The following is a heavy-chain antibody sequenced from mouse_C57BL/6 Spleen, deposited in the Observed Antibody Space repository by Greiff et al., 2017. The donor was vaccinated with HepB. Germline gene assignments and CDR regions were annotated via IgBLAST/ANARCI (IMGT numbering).Heavy chain of an antibody. J-gene: IGHJ4*01. Sequence: VQLQQPGAELVKPGASVKLSCKASGYTFTSYWMHWVKQRPGQGLEWIGMIHPNSGSTNYNEKFKSKATLTVDNSSSTAYMQLSSLTSEDSAVYYCARPYYDYGGYAMDYWGQGTSVTVSS. V-gene: IGHV1-64*01. CDR3: ARPYYDYGGYAMDY. D-gene: IGHD2-4*01. CDR2: IHPNSGST. CDR1: GYTFTSYW.